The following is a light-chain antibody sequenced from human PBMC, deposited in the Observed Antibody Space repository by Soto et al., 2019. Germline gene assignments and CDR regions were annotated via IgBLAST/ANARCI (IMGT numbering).Light chain of an antibody. CDR2: AAS. Sequence: DIQMTQSPSTLSASVGDTVTISCRASQSIITWLAWYQQKPGKAPKLLIYAASSLQSGLPSRFSGSGSGTYFTLTISSLQPEDFPTYYCQQSYSTPWTFGQGTKVDIK. J-gene: IGKJ1*01. V-gene: IGKV1-39*01. CDR3: QQSYSTPWT. CDR1: QSIITW.